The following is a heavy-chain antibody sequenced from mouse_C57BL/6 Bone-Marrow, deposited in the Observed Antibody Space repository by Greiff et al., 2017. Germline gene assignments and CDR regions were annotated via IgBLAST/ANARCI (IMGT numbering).Heavy chain of an antibody. V-gene: IGHV14-4*01. J-gene: IGHJ2*01. D-gene: IGHD2-10*01. Sequence: EVQLQQSGAELVRPGASVKLSCTASGFTFKDDYMHWVKQRPEQGLEWIGWIDPENGDTAYDSKFKGKATLTADTSSNTAYLQLSSLTSEDTAVYYCTRGIRSYWGYGGQGTTLTVSA. CDR1: GFTFKDDY. CDR3: TRGIRSYWGY. CDR2: IDPENGDT.